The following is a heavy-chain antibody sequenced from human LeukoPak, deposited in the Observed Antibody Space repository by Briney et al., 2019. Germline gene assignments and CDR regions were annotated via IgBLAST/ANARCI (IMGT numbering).Heavy chain of an antibody. J-gene: IGHJ4*02. D-gene: IGHD6-13*01. CDR1: GYTFTSYG. V-gene: IGHV1-18*01. CDR2: INAYNGNT. Sequence: ASVKVSCKASGYTFTSYGISWVRQAPGQGLEWMEWINAYNGNTNYAQKLQGRVTMTTDTSTSTAYMELRSLRSDDTAVYYCARDLIGLVPLRIAAAGTGLDYWGQGTLVTVSS. CDR3: ARDLIGLVPLRIAAAGTGLDY.